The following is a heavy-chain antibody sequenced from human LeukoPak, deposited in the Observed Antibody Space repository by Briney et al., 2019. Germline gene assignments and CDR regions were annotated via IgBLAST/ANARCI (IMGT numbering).Heavy chain of an antibody. CDR1: GFTFSSYS. Sequence: GGSLRLSCAASGFTFSSYSMNWVRQAPGKGLEWVSSISSSSSYIYYAYSVKGLFTISRDNAKNSLYLPINSLRAEDTAVYYCERDGSGYCSSTSCYGVGTFDIWGQGTMVTVSS. CDR3: ERDGSGYCSSTSCYGVGTFDI. D-gene: IGHD2-2*01. J-gene: IGHJ3*02. CDR2: ISSSSSYI. V-gene: IGHV3-21*01.